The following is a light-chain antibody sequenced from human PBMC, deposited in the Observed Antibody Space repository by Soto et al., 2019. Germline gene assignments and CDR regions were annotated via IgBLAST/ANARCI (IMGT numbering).Light chain of an antibody. V-gene: IGKV1-33*01. CDR1: QDIGNN. CDR3: QQYDDLPMYT. Sequence: DVQMTQSPSSLSASVGDRVTITCQASQDIGNNLNWYQQRPGKAPNLLIYHASNLETGVPSRFSGSGSGTDFSFTISSLQSEDIATYYCQQYDDLPMYTFGQGTKLEIK. J-gene: IGKJ2*01. CDR2: HAS.